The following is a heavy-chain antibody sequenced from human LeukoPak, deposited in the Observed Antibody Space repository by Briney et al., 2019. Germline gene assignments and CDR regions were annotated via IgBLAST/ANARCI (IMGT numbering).Heavy chain of an antibody. CDR1: GGSISSYY. V-gene: IGHV4-59*08. Sequence: SETLSLTCTVSGGSISSYYWSWIRQPPGKGLEWIGYIYYSGSTNYNPSLKSRVTISVGTSKNQFSLKLSSVTAADTAVYYRARTLQPRRYCSSTSCYMAYFDYWGQGTLVTVSS. J-gene: IGHJ4*02. CDR2: IYYSGST. D-gene: IGHD2-2*02. CDR3: ARTLQPRRYCSSTSCYMAYFDY.